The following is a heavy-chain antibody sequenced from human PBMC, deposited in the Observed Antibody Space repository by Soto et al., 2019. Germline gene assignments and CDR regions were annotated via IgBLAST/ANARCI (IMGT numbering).Heavy chain of an antibody. CDR1: GGSFSGYY. CDR2: INHSGST. CDR3: ARGTTLERTYYFDY. Sequence: PSETLSLTCAVDGGSFSGYYWSWIRQPPGKGLEWIGEINHSGSTNYNPSLKSRVTISVDTSKNQLSLKLSSVTAADTAVYYCARGTTLERTYYFDYWGQGTLVTVSS. J-gene: IGHJ4*02. V-gene: IGHV4-34*01. D-gene: IGHD1-1*01.